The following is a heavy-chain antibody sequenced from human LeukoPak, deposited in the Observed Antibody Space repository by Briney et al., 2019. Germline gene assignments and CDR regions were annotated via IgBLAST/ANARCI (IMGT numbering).Heavy chain of an antibody. J-gene: IGHJ4*02. V-gene: IGHV1-2*02. CDR2: INPNSGGT. CDR3: ARDQLSKGIAAAGTSDY. D-gene: IGHD6-13*01. Sequence: ASVKVSCKASGYTYTDYYIHWVRQAPGQGLEWMGWINPNSGGTNYAQKFQGRVTMTRDTSISTAYMELSRLRSDDTVVYYCARDQLSKGIAAAGTSDYWGQGTLVTVSS. CDR1: GYTYTDYY.